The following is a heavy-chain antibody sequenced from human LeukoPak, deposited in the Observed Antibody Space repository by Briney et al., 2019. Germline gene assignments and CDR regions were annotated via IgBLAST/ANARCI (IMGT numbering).Heavy chain of an antibody. Sequence: SETLSLTCAVYGGSFSGYYWSWIRQSPGKGLEWIGEINHSGSTNYNPSLKSRVTISVDTSKNQFPLKLSSVTAADTAVYYCARRLHRKKGIAAAGTDLDYWGQGTLVTVSS. CDR3: ARRLHRKKGIAAAGTDLDY. V-gene: IGHV4-34*01. CDR1: GGSFSGYY. J-gene: IGHJ4*02. CDR2: INHSGST. D-gene: IGHD6-13*01.